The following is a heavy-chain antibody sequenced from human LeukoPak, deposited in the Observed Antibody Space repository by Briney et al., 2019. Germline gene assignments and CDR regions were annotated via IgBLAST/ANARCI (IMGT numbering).Heavy chain of an antibody. V-gene: IGHV3-7*01. J-gene: IGHJ4*02. CDR1: GFTFSTYY. CDR2: IKQDGSQK. CDR3: AAQRAVGFDY. D-gene: IGHD6-19*01. Sequence: GGSLRLSCAASGFTFSTYYMTWVRQAPGKGLEWVANIKQDGSQKYYVDSVQGRFTISRDNAKNSLYLQMNSLRAEDTAVYYCAAQRAVGFDYWGQGTLGTVSS.